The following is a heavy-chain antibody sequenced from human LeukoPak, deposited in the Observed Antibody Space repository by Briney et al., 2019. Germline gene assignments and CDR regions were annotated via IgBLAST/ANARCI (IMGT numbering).Heavy chain of an antibody. J-gene: IGHJ5*02. V-gene: IGHV4-59*12. D-gene: IGHD3-10*01. CDR1: GGSISSYY. CDR3: AREEVRGVPRFGGSWFDP. CDR2: IYYSGST. Sequence: KPSETLSLTCTVSGGSISSYYWSWIRQPPGKGLEWIGYIYYSGSTNYNPSLKSRVTISVDTSKNQFSLKLSSVTAADTAVYYCAREEVRGVPRFGGSWFDPWGQGTLVTVSS.